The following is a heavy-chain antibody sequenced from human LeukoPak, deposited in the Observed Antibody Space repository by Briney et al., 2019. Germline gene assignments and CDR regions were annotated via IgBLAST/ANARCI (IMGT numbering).Heavy chain of an antibody. V-gene: IGHV4-38-2*02. CDR3: ARRVSYSSGWGHYMDV. D-gene: IGHD6-19*01. CDR1: GYSISSGYY. CDR2: INHSGST. Sequence: SETLSLTCTVSGYSISSGYYWSWIRQPPGKGLEWIGEINHSGSTNYNPSLKSRVTISVDTSKNQFSLKLSSVTAADTAVYYCARRVSYSSGWGHYMDVWGKGTTVTVSS. J-gene: IGHJ6*03.